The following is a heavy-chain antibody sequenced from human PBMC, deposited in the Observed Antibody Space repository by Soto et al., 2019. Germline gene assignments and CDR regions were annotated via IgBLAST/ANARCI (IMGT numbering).Heavy chain of an antibody. J-gene: IGHJ6*03. D-gene: IGHD3-10*01. CDR2: LYSGGST. CDR1: GFNVSANY. V-gene: IGHV3-66*01. Sequence: EVQLVESGGGLVQPGGSLRVSCAASGFNVSANYVSWVRQTPGTGLEWVSILYSGGSTHYADSVKGRFLISRDNSKNTVHLQMNGLTTGDTGLYFCARAQAFGDYMDVWGTGTTVIVS. CDR3: ARAQAFGDYMDV.